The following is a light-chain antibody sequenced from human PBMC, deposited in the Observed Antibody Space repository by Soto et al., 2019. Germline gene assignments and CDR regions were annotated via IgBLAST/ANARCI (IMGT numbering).Light chain of an antibody. CDR1: QSVTDNY. J-gene: IGKJ2*01. Sequence: IVLTRSPGTLSLSPGERATLSCRASQSVTDNYLAWYQHKPGQAPRLLIYDASTRATAIPDRFSGSGSGTDFTLTVTSLEPEDFAVYYCQQYGSSPYAFGQGTKLEIK. CDR2: DAS. CDR3: QQYGSSPYA. V-gene: IGKV3-20*01.